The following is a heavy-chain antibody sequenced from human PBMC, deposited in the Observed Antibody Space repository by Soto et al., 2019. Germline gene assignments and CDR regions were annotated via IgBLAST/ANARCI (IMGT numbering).Heavy chain of an antibody. J-gene: IGHJ4*02. CDR1: GFTFGDFY. Sequence: QAQMVESGGDLVQPGGSLRLSCAASGFTFGDFYLTWIRLAPGKGLEWISYISKTSSIIYYADSVKGRFSISRDNSENSLYLQMNSLRAEDTAVYYCARPNWNSRGGVPNLWGRGTLVIVSS. CDR2: ISKTSSII. V-gene: IGHV3-11*01. D-gene: IGHD1-7*01. CDR3: ARPNWNSRGGVPNL.